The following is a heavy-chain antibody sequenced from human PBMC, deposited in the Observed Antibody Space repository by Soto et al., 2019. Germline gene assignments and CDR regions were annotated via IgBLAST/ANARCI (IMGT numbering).Heavy chain of an antibody. J-gene: IGHJ6*02. Sequence: GGSLRLSCAASGFTVSSNYMSRVRQAPGKGLEWVSVIYSGGSTYYADSVKGRFTISRDNSKNTLYLQMNSLRAEDTAVYYCARVTPPRVVIGQYYGMDVWGQGTTVTVSS. CDR2: IYSGGST. CDR3: ARVTPPRVVIGQYYGMDV. V-gene: IGHV3-53*01. D-gene: IGHD3-3*01. CDR1: GFTVSSNY.